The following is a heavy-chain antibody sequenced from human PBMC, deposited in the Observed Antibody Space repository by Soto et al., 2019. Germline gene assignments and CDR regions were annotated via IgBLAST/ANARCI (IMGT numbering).Heavy chain of an antibody. CDR3: AAGTLGAVWTPLGD. D-gene: IGHD3-16*01. CDR1: GGSFSDNY. CDR2: VYYSGST. Sequence: PSETLSLTCDVSGGSFSDNYWTWIRQVPGKGLEWIGYVYYSGSTNYNPSLKSRVTISVDASKQQFSLKLTSVTAADTALYYCAAGTLGAVWTPLGDWGKGILVTVSS. J-gene: IGHJ4*02. V-gene: IGHV4-59*12.